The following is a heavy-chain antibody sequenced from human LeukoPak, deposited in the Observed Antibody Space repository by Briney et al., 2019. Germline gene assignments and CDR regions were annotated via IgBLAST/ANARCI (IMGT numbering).Heavy chain of an antibody. J-gene: IGHJ4*02. Sequence: GGSLRLSCSASGFTLSSYAMHWVRQAPGKGLEYVSAISSNGGSTCYADSVKGRFTISRDNYKNTLNLQMSSLRAEDTAVYYCVKDWGGCSGGSCYVEAYYFDYWGQGTLVTVSS. CDR2: ISSNGGST. D-gene: IGHD2-15*01. CDR3: VKDWGGCSGGSCYVEAYYFDY. V-gene: IGHV3-64D*09. CDR1: GFTLSSYA.